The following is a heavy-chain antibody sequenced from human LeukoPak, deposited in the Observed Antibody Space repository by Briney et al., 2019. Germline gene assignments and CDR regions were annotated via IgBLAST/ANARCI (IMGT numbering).Heavy chain of an antibody. CDR3: ARDLIAVAGTDP. D-gene: IGHD6-19*01. V-gene: IGHV3-53*01. Sequence: GGSLRLSCAASGFTVSSNYMSWVRQAPGKGLEWVSVIYSGGSTYYADSVKGRFTISRDNSKNTLYLQMNSLRAEDTAVYYCARDLIAVAGTDPWGQGTLVTVSS. J-gene: IGHJ5*02. CDR1: GFTVSSNY. CDR2: IYSGGST.